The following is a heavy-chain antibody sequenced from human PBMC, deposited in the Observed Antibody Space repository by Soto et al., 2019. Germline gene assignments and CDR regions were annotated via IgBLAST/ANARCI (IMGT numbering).Heavy chain of an antibody. CDR1: GGSISSYY. D-gene: IGHD5-12*01. V-gene: IGHV4-4*07. CDR3: ARDGVEGMATSYYYYYGMDV. Sequence: PSETLSLTCTVSGGSISSYYWSWIRQPAGKGLEWIGRIYTSGSTNYNPSLKSRVTMSVDTSKNQFSLKLSSVTAADTAVYYCARDGVEGMATSYYYYYGMDVWGQGTTVTVSS. J-gene: IGHJ6*02. CDR2: IYTSGST.